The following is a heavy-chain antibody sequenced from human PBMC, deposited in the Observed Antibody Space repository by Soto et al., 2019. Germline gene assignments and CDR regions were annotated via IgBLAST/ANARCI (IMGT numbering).Heavy chain of an antibody. CDR1: GGSISSGDYY. V-gene: IGHV4-30-4*01. CDR2: IYYSGST. Sequence: PSETLSLTCTVSGGSISSGDYYWSWIRQPPGKGLEWIGYIYYSGSTYYNPSLKSRVTISVDTSKNQFSLMLSSVTAADTAVYYCARLRFARVRGPLIIDVYGKGTTVTVAS. J-gene: IGHJ6*03. CDR3: ARLRFARVRGPLIIDV. D-gene: IGHD3-10*01.